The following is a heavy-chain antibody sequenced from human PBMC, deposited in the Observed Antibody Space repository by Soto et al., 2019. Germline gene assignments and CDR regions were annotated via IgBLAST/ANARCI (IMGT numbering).Heavy chain of an antibody. Sequence: QVQLQESGPGLVKASGTLSLTCAVSGGSINSDDWWNWVRQSPGKGLEWIGEIYRSGKINYNPSLKSRVTISMDKSKNQCSLNLFSVTAADTAVYYCARDHRYGDNWAFDYWGQGAQVTVSS. CDR1: GGSINSDDW. D-gene: IGHD3-16*02. CDR3: ARDHRYGDNWAFDY. CDR2: IYRSGKI. V-gene: IGHV4-4*02. J-gene: IGHJ4*02.